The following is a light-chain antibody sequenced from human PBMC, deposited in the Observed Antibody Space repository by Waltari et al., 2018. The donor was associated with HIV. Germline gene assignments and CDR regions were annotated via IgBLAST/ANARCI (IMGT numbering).Light chain of an antibody. J-gene: IGKJ2*01. CDR1: QSVLYNSNNKTS. Sequence: DIVMTQSPDSLAVSLGERATINCKSSQSVLYNSNNKTSLAWYQQKPGQPPKLLIYWASTRESGVPDRFSGSGSGTQFTLTISSLQAEDVSVYYCQQYYSSPYTFGQGTKLEIK. CDR3: QQYYSSPYT. CDR2: WAS. V-gene: IGKV4-1*01.